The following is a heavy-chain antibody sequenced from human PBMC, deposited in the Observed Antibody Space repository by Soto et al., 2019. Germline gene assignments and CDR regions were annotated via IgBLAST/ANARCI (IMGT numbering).Heavy chain of an antibody. V-gene: IGHV1-2*02. J-gene: IGHJ4*02. CDR1: GYTFTGYY. Sequence: ASVKVSCKASGYTFTGYYMHWVRQAPGQGLEWMGWINPNCGGTNYAQKFQGRVTMTRDTSISTAYMELSRLRSDDTAVYYCARSEDIVVVPAAIGYWGQGTLVTVSS. CDR3: ARSEDIVVVPAAIGY. CDR2: INPNCGGT. D-gene: IGHD2-2*01.